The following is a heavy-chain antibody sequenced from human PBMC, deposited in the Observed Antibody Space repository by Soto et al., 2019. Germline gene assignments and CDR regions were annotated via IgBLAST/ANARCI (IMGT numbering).Heavy chain of an antibody. CDR2: IYFSGST. Sequence: PSGTLSLTCTVSGGSISGGGYSWSWIRQHPGKGLEWFGYIYFSGSTYYNPSLKSRVTISVDTSKNQFSLRLTSVTAADTAVYYCAGDASSGYYGFWGQGIPVTVSS. V-gene: IGHV4-31*03. CDR3: AGDASSGYYGF. CDR1: GGSISGGGYS. D-gene: IGHD3-22*01. J-gene: IGHJ4*02.